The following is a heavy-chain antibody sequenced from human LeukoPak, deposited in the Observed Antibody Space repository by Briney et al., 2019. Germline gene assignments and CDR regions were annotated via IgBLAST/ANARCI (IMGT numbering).Heavy chain of an antibody. D-gene: IGHD3-10*01. CDR1: GFTFSSYG. CDR2: IRYDGSNK. CDR3: ARDQRGFGELVDY. V-gene: IGHV3-30*02. Sequence: PGGSLRLSCAASGFTFSSYGMHWVRQAPGKGLEWVAFIRYDGSNKYYADSVKGRFTISRDNSKNTLYLQMNSLRAEDTAVYYCARDQRGFGELVDYWGRGTLVTVSS. J-gene: IGHJ4*02.